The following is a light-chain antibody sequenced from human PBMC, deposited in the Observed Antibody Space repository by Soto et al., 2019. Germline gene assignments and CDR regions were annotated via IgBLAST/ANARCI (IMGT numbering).Light chain of an antibody. CDR3: QQANSFPLT. CDR1: QDLSSW. J-gene: IGKJ4*01. CDR2: AAS. Sequence: DIQMTQSPSSVSASVGDRVTITCRASQDLSSWLAWYQHKPGKAPSLLIYAASSLQSGVPSRFRGSGSGTDFALTIAGLESEDFATYYCQQANSFPLTFGGGTKVEIK. V-gene: IGKV1D-12*01.